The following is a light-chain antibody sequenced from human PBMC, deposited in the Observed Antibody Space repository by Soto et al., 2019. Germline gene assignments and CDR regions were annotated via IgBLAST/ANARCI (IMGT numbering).Light chain of an antibody. Sequence: QSVLTQPPSASGTPGQRVTISCSGSSSNIGSNYVYWYQQVPGTAPKLLIYRSNQRPSGVPDRFSGSKSGTSASLAISGLRSEDEADYYCAAWDDSLSAVVFGGGTKLTVL. CDR3: AAWDDSLSAVV. CDR2: RSN. V-gene: IGLV1-47*01. CDR1: SSNIGSNY. J-gene: IGLJ2*01.